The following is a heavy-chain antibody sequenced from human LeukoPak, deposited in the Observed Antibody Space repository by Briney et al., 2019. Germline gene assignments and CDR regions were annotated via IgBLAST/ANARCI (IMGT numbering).Heavy chain of an antibody. J-gene: IGHJ4*02. CDR2: LYYSGST. CDR1: GGSIRSSDYY. D-gene: IGHD3-10*01. CDR3: ARIRRGHFDS. V-gene: IGHV4-39*07. Sequence: SETLSLTCTVSGGSIRSSDYYWGWIRQPPGKGLEWVGNLYYSGSTYYNPSLESRVTISVDTSMTQFSLRLTSVTAADTAVYFCARIRRGHFDSWGQGTLVTVSS.